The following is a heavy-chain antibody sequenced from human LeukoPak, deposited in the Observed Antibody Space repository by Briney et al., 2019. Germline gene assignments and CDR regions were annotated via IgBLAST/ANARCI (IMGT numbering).Heavy chain of an antibody. V-gene: IGHV3-74*01. CDR1: GFTFSRYW. J-gene: IGHJ5*02. Sequence: PGGSLILSCAASGFTFSRYWMHWVRQAPGKGLVWVARINSDGISTSYADSVKGRFTISRDNAKNTLYLQMNSLRAEDTAVYFCAGETGTGFDPWGQGTLVTVS. CDR3: AGETGTGFDP. CDR2: INSDGIST. D-gene: IGHD3/OR15-3a*01.